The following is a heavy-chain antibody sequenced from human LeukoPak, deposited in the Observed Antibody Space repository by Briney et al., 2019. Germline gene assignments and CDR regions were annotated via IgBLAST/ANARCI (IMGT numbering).Heavy chain of an antibody. V-gene: IGHV4-61*02. Sequence: SETLSLTCTVSGGSISSGSYYWSWIRQPAGKVLEWIGRIYTSGSTNYNPSLKGRVTISVDTSKNQFSLKLSSVTAADTAVYYCARDNYSSSWYHYFDYWGQGTLVTVSS. CDR1: GGSISSGSYY. CDR2: IYTSGST. J-gene: IGHJ4*02. CDR3: ARDNYSSSWYHYFDY. D-gene: IGHD6-13*01.